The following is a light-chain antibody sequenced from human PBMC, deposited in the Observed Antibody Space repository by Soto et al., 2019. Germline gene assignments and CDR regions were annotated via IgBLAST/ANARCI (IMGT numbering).Light chain of an antibody. CDR3: QHYGSSPPIT. Sequence: TQSPSTLSGSVGDRFTITCRSSQTISSWLAWYQQKPGQAPRLLIYDASSRATGIPDRFSGGGSGTDFTLTISRLEPEDFAVYYCQHYGSSPPITFGQGTRLEIK. CDR2: DAS. J-gene: IGKJ5*01. V-gene: IGKV3-20*01. CDR1: QTISSW.